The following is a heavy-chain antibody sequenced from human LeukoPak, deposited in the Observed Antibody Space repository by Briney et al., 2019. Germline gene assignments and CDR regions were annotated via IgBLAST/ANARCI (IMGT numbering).Heavy chain of an antibody. V-gene: IGHV4-4*08. Sequence: SETLSLTCTVSGGSIESYYWSWIRQPPGKGLEFIGYIAASGTTKHNPSLKSRVTLSMDTSKNQFSLKLRSVTAADTAVYFCARFPYFEGFDYWGQGTQVIVSS. CDR1: GGSIESYY. CDR3: ARFPYFEGFDY. J-gene: IGHJ4*02. D-gene: IGHD3-9*01. CDR2: IAASGTT.